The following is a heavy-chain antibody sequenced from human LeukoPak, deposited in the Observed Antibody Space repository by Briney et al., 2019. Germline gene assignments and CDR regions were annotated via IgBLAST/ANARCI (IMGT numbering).Heavy chain of an antibody. V-gene: IGHV1-2*02. CDR3: ARVKEASAFDI. Sequence: ASVKVSCKASGYTFTGYYMHWVRQAPGQGLEWMGWINSNNGGTKYAQKFQGRVTMTRDTSISTAYMELTRLRSDDMAVYYCARVKEASAFDIWGQGTMVTVSS. CDR2: INSNNGGT. J-gene: IGHJ3*02. D-gene: IGHD5-12*01. CDR1: GYTFTGYY.